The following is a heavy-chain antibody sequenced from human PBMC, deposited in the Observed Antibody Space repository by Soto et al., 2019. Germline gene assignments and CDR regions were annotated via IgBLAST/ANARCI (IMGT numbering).Heavy chain of an antibody. CDR3: ARGGSLYWYFDL. Sequence: QVQLVQSGAEVKKPGASVKVSCKASGYTFTSYAMHWVRQAPGQRLEWMGWINAGNGNTKYSQKFQGRVTITRDTSASTAYMELSSLRSEDTAVYSCARGGSLYWYFDLCGRGTLVTVSS. V-gene: IGHV1-3*01. D-gene: IGHD1-26*01. J-gene: IGHJ2*01. CDR2: INAGNGNT. CDR1: GYTFTSYA.